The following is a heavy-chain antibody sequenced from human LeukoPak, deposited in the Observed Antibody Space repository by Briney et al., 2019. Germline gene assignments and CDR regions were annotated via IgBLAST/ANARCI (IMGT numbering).Heavy chain of an antibody. CDR3: AREFRGSEAPGIAVSYFDY. Sequence: GGSLRLSCAASGFTVSSNYMSWVRQVPGKGLEWVSVIYSGGSTYYADSVKGRFTISRDNSKNTLYLQMNSLRAEDTAVYYCAREFRGSEAPGIAVSYFDYWGQGTLVTVSS. CDR2: IYSGGST. CDR1: GFTVSSNY. V-gene: IGHV3-53*01. J-gene: IGHJ4*02. D-gene: IGHD6-19*01.